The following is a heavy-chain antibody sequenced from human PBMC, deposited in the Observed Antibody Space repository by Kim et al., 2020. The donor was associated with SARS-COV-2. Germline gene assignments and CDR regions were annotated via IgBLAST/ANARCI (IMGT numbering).Heavy chain of an antibody. CDR1: GGSISSSSYY. CDR3: ARESASGSYCDY. V-gene: IGHV4-39*07. CDR2: IYYSGST. J-gene: IGHJ4*02. D-gene: IGHD1-26*01. Sequence: SETLSLTCTVSGGSISSSSYYWGWIRQPPGKGLDWIGSIYYSGSTYYNPSLKSRVTISVDTSKNQFSLKLSSVTAADTAVYYCARESASGSYCDYWGQGTLVTVSS.